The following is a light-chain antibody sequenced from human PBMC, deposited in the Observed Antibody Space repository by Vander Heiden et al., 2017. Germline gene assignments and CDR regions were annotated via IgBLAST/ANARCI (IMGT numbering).Light chain of an antibody. J-gene: IGKJ1*01. CDR3: QQSYSTPRT. Sequence: IQLTQSPSSLSASVGDRLTITCLASQSISSYLNWYQQKPGKAPKLLIYAASSLQSGVPSRFSGSGSGTDFTLTISSLQPEDFATYYCQQSYSTPRTFGQGTKVEIK. CDR1: QSISSY. V-gene: IGKV1-39*01. CDR2: AAS.